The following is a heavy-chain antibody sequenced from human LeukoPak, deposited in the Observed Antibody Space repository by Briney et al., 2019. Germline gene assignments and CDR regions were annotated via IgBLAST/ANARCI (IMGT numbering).Heavy chain of an antibody. CDR2: IKEDGSLK. Sequence: GGSLRLSCAASGFGFSNFWMSWVRQAPGKGPEWVANIKEDGSLKNYVDSVEGRFTVSRDNAKNSLYLQMNSLRAEDTVVYYCARGYYDFWSGYLWFDPWGQGTLVTVSS. CDR1: GFGFSNFW. CDR3: ARGYYDFWSGYLWFDP. J-gene: IGHJ5*02. V-gene: IGHV3-7*01. D-gene: IGHD3-3*01.